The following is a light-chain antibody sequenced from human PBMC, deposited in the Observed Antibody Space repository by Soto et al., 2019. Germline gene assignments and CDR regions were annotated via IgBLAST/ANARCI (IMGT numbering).Light chain of an antibody. J-gene: IGKJ1*01. CDR1: ETIVTY. CDR2: FAS. V-gene: IGKV1-39*01. Sequence: DIQMTQSPSSLSASVGDRVTITCRASETIVTYLNWYQQKPGKAPRLLIYFASSLQSGVPVRFSGSGSGTEFTLTISSLQREDFATYFCQQDYNFPRTFGLGTKLEIK. CDR3: QQDYNFPRT.